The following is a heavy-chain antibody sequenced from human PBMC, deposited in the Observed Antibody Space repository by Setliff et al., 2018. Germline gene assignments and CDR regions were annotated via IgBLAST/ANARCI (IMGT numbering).Heavy chain of an antibody. CDR2: INPNSGGT. Sequence: ASMKVSCKASGYTFTGYYMHWVRQAPGQGLEWMGWINPNSGGTNYAQKFQGWVTMTRDTSISTAYMELSRLGSDDTAVYYCARGRDFWSGYLVYWGQGTLVTVSS. CDR3: ARGRDFWSGYLVY. D-gene: IGHD3-3*01. J-gene: IGHJ4*02. CDR1: GYTFTGYY. V-gene: IGHV1-2*04.